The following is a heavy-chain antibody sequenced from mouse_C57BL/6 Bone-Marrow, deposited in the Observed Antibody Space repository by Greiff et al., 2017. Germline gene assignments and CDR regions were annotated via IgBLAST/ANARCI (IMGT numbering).Heavy chain of an antibody. CDR2: IHPNSGST. V-gene: IGHV1-64*01. J-gene: IGHJ2*01. Sequence: QVQLQQPGAELVKPGASVKLSCKASGYTFTSYWMHWVKQRPGQGLEWIGMIHPNSGSTNYNEKFKSKATLTVDKSSSTAYMQLSSLTSEDSAVYYCARRMIYYGNCFDYWGQGTTLTVSS. CDR1: GYTFTSYW. CDR3: ARRMIYYGNCFDY. D-gene: IGHD2-1*01.